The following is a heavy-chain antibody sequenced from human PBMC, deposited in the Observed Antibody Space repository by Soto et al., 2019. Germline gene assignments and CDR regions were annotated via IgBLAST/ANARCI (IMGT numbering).Heavy chain of an antibody. CDR3: ARGEYNGNYFSRESPFDY. Sequence: GASVKVSCKASGYTFTSYDINWVRQATGQGLEWMGWMNPNSGNTGYAQKFQGRVTMTRNTSISTAYMELSSLRSEDTAVYYCARGEYNGNYFSRESPFDYWGQGTLVTVSS. CDR2: MNPNSGNT. D-gene: IGHD1-7*01. V-gene: IGHV1-8*01. CDR1: GYTFTSYD. J-gene: IGHJ4*02.